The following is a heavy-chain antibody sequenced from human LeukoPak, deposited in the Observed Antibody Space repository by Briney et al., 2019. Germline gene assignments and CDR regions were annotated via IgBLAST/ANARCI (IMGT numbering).Heavy chain of an antibody. CDR2: IYYSGST. V-gene: IGHV4-59*01. CDR1: GGSISSYY. CDR3: ARGSLPTVLDYYYYMDV. D-gene: IGHD3-10*01. Sequence: SETLSLTSTVSGGSISSYYWSWIRQPPGKGREWIGYIYYSGSTNYNPSLKSRVTISVDTSKNQFSLKLSSVTAADTAVYYCARGSLPTVLDYYYYMDVWGKGTTVTVSS. J-gene: IGHJ6*03.